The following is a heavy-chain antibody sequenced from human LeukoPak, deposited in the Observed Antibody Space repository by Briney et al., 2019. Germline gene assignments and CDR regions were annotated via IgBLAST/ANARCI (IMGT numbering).Heavy chain of an antibody. D-gene: IGHD1-26*01. CDR2: IHYTGST. Sequence: SETLSLTCSVSGGSIGGDYWSWIRQPPGTGLEGVGYIHYTGSTNYNPSLKSRVTISVDTSKNQFSLKLNSVTAADTAVYYCARLQGGSTAVFDYRGQGTLVSVSS. CDR1: GGSIGGDY. J-gene: IGHJ4*02. CDR3: ARLQGGSTAVFDY. V-gene: IGHV4-59*01.